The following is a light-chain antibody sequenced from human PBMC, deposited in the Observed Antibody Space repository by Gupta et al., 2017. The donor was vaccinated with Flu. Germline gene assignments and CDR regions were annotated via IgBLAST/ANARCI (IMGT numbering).Light chain of an antibody. CDR3: QQYYSTLPLG. Sequence: DIVMTQSPDSLAVSLGERATINCKSSQSVLYSSNNKNYLAWYQQKPGQPPKLLIYWASTRESGVPDRFSGSGSGTDFTLTISSLQAEDVAVYYCQQYYSTLPLGFGGGTKVEIK. CDR2: WAS. V-gene: IGKV4-1*01. J-gene: IGKJ4*01. CDR1: QSVLYSSNNKNY.